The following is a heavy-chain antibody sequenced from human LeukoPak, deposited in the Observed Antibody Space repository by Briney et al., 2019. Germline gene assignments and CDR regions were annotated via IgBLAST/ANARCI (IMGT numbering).Heavy chain of an antibody. V-gene: IGHV4-4*07. CDR3: ARLGGYNYYYFDY. J-gene: IGHJ4*02. CDR2: IFTSGNT. CDR1: GGSISSYS. Sequence: SETLSLTCTVSGGSISSYSWSWIRQPAGKELEWIGRIFTSGNTNYNPSLKSRVTMSVDTSKNQFSLKLSSVTAADTAVYYCARLGGYNYYYFDYWGQGTLVTVSS. D-gene: IGHD5-24*01.